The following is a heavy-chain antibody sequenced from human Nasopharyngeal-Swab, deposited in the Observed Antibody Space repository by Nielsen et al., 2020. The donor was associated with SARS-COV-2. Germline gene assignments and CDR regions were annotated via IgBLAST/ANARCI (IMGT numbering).Heavy chain of an antibody. CDR2: ISITSSAM. CDR1: GFSFSSHN. J-gene: IGHJ4*02. Sequence: GGSLRLSCAASGFSFSSHNMNWVRQAPGKGLEWVSYISITSSAMYYADSVKGRFTISRDNTKNSLYLQMNSLRAEDTAVYYCVSDYGGPRGKYLDHWGQGTLVTVSS. V-gene: IGHV3-48*04. D-gene: IGHD4-23*01. CDR3: VSDYGGPRGKYLDH.